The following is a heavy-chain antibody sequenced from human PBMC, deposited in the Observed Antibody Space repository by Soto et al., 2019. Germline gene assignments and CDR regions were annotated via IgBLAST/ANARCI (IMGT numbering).Heavy chain of an antibody. J-gene: IGHJ6*02. Sequence: SVKVSCKASGGTFSSYAISWVRQAPGQGLEWMGGIIPIFGTANYAQKFQGRVTITADESTSTAYMELSSLRSEDTAVCYCARDVRAAAGTRPHYYYGMDVWGQGTTVTVSS. V-gene: IGHV1-69*13. CDR3: ARDVRAAAGTRPHYYYGMDV. CDR2: IIPIFGTA. D-gene: IGHD6-13*01. CDR1: GGTFSSYA.